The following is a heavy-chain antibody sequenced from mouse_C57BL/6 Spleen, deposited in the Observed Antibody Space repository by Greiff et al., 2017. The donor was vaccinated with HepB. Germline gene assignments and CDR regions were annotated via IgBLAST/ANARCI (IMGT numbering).Heavy chain of an antibody. CDR3: ARIYLYFDY. V-gene: IGHV14-2*01. D-gene: IGHD2-3*01. Sequence: VQLQQSGAELVKPGASVKLSCTASGFNIKDYYMHWVKQRTEQGLEWIGRIAPEDGETKYAPKFQGKATITADTSSNTADLQLSSLTSEDTAVYYCARIYLYFDYWGQGTTLTVAS. J-gene: IGHJ2*01. CDR1: GFNIKDYY. CDR2: IAPEDGET.